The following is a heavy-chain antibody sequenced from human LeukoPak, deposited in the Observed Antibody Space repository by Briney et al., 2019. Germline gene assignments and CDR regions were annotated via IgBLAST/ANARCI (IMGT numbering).Heavy chain of an antibody. J-gene: IGHJ4*02. CDR1: GFTFSSYG. CDR2: ISRGGGGR. Sequence: GGSLRLSCAASGFTFSSYGMSWVRQAPGKGLEWVAGISRGGGGRDYADSVKGRFTISRDNPKNPVYLQINSLRVDDTAVYFCAPRSYSAGRDFWGQGTLVTVSS. CDR3: APRSYSAGRDF. D-gene: IGHD6-13*01. V-gene: IGHV3-23*01.